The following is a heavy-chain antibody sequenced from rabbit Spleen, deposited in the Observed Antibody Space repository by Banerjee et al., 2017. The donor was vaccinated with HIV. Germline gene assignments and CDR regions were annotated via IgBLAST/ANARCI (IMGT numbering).Heavy chain of an antibody. D-gene: IGHD6-1*01. CDR1: GFDFSSYGV. CDR3: ARVPGYAGYGYATGMFDFNL. J-gene: IGHJ4*01. V-gene: IGHV1S43*01. Sequence: QSLEESGGGLVKPEGSLKLSCTASGFDFSSYGVSWVRQAPGKGLELIACIYTSSGSTWYASWVNGRFTISRSTSLNTVDLKMTSLTAADTATYFCARVPGYAGYGYATGMFDFNLWGPGTLVTVS. CDR2: IYTSSGST.